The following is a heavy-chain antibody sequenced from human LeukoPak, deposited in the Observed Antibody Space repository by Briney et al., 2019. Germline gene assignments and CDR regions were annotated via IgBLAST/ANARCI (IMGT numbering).Heavy chain of an antibody. CDR1: GFTFSTYA. V-gene: IGHV3-21*01. J-gene: IGHJ6*02. D-gene: IGHD2-21*02. CDR2: ISCSSSYI. CDR3: ARDDIVVVTAISDYYYGMDV. Sequence: GGSLRLSCAASGFTFSTYAMYWVRQAPGKGLEWVSSISCSSSYIYYADSVKGRFTISRDNAKNSLYLQMNSLRAEDTAVYYCARDDIVVVTAISDYYYGMDVWGQGTTVTVSS.